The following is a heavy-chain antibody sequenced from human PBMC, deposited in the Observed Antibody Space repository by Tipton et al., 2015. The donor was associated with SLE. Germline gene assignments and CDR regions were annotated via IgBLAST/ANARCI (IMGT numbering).Heavy chain of an antibody. D-gene: IGHD5-18*01. J-gene: IGHJ6*03. CDR3: ARYTAARIKDKGYYYYMDV. CDR1: GYSITSGYW. CDR2: IHHSGTS. Sequence: TLSLTCGVSGYSITSGYWWGWIRQPPGKGMEWIGSIHHSGTSSHRSSLKGRVTISVDTSKNQFSLSLNSVTAADTAVYYCARYTAARIKDKGYYYYMDVWGKGTTVTVSS. V-gene: IGHV4-38-2*01.